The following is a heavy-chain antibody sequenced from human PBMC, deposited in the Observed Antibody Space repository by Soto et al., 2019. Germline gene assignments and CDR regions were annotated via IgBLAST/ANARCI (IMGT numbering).Heavy chain of an antibody. CDR2: IGNSGNPT. CDR3: ASWSKWNPLYYHGMDV. D-gene: IGHD1-20*01. Sequence: QVQLVESGGGVDKAGESLRLSCAASGFNFNDYFMTWVRQTPGKGLEWVAYIGNSGNPTYYGGSVKGRFTVSRDNARKSVYLQMNRLRADDTAIYYCASWSKWNPLYYHGMDVWGQGTTVTVSS. CDR1: GFNFNDYF. J-gene: IGHJ6*02. V-gene: IGHV3-11*01.